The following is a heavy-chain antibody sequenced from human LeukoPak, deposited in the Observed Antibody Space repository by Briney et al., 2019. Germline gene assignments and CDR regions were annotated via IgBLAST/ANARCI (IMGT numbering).Heavy chain of an antibody. CDR3: ARPGSGFLDGFDY. J-gene: IGHJ4*02. V-gene: IGHV3-33*01. CDR1: GFTFSSYG. D-gene: IGHD3-22*01. CDR2: IWYDGSNK. Sequence: GGSLRLSCAASGFTFSSYGMHWVRQAPGKGLEWVAVIWYDGSNKYYADSVKGRFTISRDNSKNTLYLQMNSLRAEDTAVYYCARPGSGFLDGFDYGGQETLVTVPS.